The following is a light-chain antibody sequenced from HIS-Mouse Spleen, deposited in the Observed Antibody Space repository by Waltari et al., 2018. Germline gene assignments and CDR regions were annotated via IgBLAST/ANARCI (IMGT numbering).Light chain of an antibody. J-gene: IGLJ3*02. V-gene: IGLV1-47*01. CDR3: AAWDDSLSGPV. CDR1: SSNIGSNY. Sequence: QSVLTQPPSASGNPGQRVTIPCSGSSSNIGSNYAYWYQQLPGTAPKLLIYRNNQRPSGVPDRFSGSKSGTSASLAISGLRSEDEADYYCAAWDDSLSGPVFGGGTKLTVL. CDR2: RNN.